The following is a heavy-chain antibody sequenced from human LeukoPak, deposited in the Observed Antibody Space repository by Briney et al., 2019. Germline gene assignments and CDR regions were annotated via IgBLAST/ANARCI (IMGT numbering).Heavy chain of an antibody. J-gene: IGHJ5*02. V-gene: IGHV1-2*06. Sequence: GASVKVPCKASGYTFTAYYIHWVRQAPGQGLEWMGRIDPNSGDTKYAQKFQDRVTMTRDTSMNTAYMEISSLRYDDTAVYYCGRGIQSFDPWGQGTLVTVSS. CDR3: GRGIQSFDP. CDR2: IDPNSGDT. CDR1: GYTFTAYY.